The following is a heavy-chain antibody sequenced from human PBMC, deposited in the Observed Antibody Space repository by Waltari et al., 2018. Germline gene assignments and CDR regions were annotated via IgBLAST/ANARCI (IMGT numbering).Heavy chain of an antibody. CDR2: IVASGGNT. J-gene: IGHJ2*01. CDR3: AKSGSTVTWYFDL. D-gene: IGHD4-4*01. V-gene: IGHV3-23*01. CDR1: GFTFSSYA. Sequence: EAQLLESGGGLVQPGGSLRLSCAASGFTFSSYAMSWVRQAPGKGPEWVSAIVASGGNTYYGDSVKGRFTISRDNSKNTLYLLMNSLRVEDTAVYYCAKSGSTVTWYFDLWGRGTLVTVSS.